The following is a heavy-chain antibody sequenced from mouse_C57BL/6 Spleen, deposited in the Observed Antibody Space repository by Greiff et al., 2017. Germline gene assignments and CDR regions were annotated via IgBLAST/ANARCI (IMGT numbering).Heavy chain of an antibody. Sequence: QVQLQQSGAELVMPGASVKLSCKASGYTFTSYWMHWVKQRPGQGLEWIGEIDPSDSYTNYNQKFKGKSTLTVDKSSSTAYMQLSSLTSEDSAVYDCAREAYYSNYDAMDYWGQGTSVTVSS. V-gene: IGHV1-69*01. CDR3: AREAYYSNYDAMDY. J-gene: IGHJ4*01. CDR2: IDPSDSYT. CDR1: GYTFTSYW. D-gene: IGHD2-5*01.